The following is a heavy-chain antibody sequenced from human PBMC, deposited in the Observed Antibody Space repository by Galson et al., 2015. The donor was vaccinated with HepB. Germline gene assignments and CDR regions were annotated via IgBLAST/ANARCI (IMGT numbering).Heavy chain of an antibody. CDR3: AREGEGYRGYYYGSGSPPGYGMDV. V-gene: IGHV4-39*07. CDR2: IYYSGST. CDR1: GGSISSSSYY. D-gene: IGHD3-10*01. Sequence: TLSLTCTVSGGSISSSSYYWGWIRQPPGKGLEWIGSIYYSGSTYYNPSLKSRVTISVDTSKNQFSLKLSSVTAADTAVYYCAREGEGYRGYYYGSGSPPGYGMDVWGQGTTVTVSS. J-gene: IGHJ6*02.